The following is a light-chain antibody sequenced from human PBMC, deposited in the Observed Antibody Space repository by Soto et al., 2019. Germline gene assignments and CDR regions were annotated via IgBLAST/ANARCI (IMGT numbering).Light chain of an antibody. Sequence: DIQMTQSPSSLSASVGDRVTISCRASQSISRYLNWYQQKPGKAPKLLLYAASTLQSGVPSRFSGSVSGTDFTLTSTSRQPEDFATYHCQQSFSVLFTFGPGTKVDIK. CDR1: QSISRY. CDR3: QQSFSVLFT. V-gene: IGKV1-39*01. J-gene: IGKJ3*01. CDR2: AAS.